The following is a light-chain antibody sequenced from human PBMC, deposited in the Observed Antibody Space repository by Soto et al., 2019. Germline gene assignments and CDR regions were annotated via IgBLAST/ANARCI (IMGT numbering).Light chain of an antibody. CDR1: QSIGSN. CDR2: GAS. V-gene: IGKV3-15*01. Sequence: EIVLTQSPGTMSLSPGERATLSCRASQSIGSNLAWYQQTPGQPPRLLIYGASTRATGIPAKFSGSGSGTEFTLTISSLQSEDFVLYFCQQYNNLPTFGQGTKVDIK. CDR3: QQYNNLPT. J-gene: IGKJ1*01.